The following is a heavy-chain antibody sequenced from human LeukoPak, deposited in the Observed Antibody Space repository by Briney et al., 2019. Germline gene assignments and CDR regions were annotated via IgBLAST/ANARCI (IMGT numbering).Heavy chain of an antibody. CDR3: ARDGLLWFGELLYLDY. V-gene: IGHV3-21*01. CDR2: ISSSSSYI. J-gene: IGHJ4*02. Sequence: GGSLRLSCTASGFTFGDYAMSWFRQAPGKGLEWVSSISSSSSYIYYADSVKGRFTISRDNAKNSLYLQMNSLRAEDTAVHYCARDGLLWFGELLYLDYWGQGTLVTVSS. CDR1: GFTFGDYA. D-gene: IGHD3-10*01.